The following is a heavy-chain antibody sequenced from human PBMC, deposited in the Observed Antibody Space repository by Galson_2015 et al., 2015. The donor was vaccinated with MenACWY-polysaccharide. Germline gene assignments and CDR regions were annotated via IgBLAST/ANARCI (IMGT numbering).Heavy chain of an antibody. CDR2: ISGSGGST. CDR3: AKRGGESGWGAFDV. Sequence: SLRLSCAASGFIFSSYAMNWVRQAPGKGLEWVSTISGSGGSTYYADSMKARFTISRDNSKNTLYLQMNSLRAEDTAIYYCAKRGGESGWGAFDVWGQGTMVTVSS. V-gene: IGHV3-23*01. J-gene: IGHJ3*01. CDR1: GFIFSSYA. D-gene: IGHD6-19*01.